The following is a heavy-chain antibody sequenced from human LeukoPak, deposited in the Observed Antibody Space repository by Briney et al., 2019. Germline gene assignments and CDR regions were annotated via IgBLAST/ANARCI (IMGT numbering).Heavy chain of an antibody. CDR3: ARDQPLDP. J-gene: IGHJ5*02. CDR1: GFTFSNHQ. V-gene: IGHV3-7*01. CDR2: IKQDGGEK. Sequence: GGSLRLSCVGSGFTFSNHQMNWVRQAPGKGLEWVAKIKQDGGEKHYVDSVKGRFTISRDNAKNSLYLQMNSLGAEDTAVYYCARDQPLDPWGQGTLVTVSS.